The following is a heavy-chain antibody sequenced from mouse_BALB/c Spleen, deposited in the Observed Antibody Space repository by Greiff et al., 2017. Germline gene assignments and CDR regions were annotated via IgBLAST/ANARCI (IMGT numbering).Heavy chain of an antibody. D-gene: IGHD4-1*01. J-gene: IGHJ4*01. CDR1: GYTFSSYW. Sequence: QVQLQQSGAELMKPGASVKISCKATGYTFSSYWIEWVKQRPGHGLEWIGEILPGSGSTNYNEKFKGKATFTADTSSNTAYMQLSSLTSEDSAVYYCARGGLGRAMDYWGQGTSVTVSS. CDR2: ILPGSGST. CDR3: ARGGLGRAMDY. V-gene: IGHV1-9*01.